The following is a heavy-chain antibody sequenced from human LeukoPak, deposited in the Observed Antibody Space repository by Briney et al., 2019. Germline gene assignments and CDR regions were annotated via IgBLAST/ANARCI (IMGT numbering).Heavy chain of an antibody. V-gene: IGHV4-34*01. D-gene: IGHD6-19*01. J-gene: IGHJ4*02. CDR2: INHSGST. CDR3: ASTVAGIGYFDY. CDR1: GGSFSGYY. Sequence: SETLSLTCAVYGGSFSGYYWSWIRQPPGKGLEWIGEINHSGSTNYNPSLKTRVTMSIDTSKSHFSLKLSSVTAADTAVYYCASTVAGIGYFDYWGQGTLVTVSS.